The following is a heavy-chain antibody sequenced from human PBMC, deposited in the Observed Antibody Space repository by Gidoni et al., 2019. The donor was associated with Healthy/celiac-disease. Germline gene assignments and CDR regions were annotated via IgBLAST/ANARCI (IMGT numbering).Heavy chain of an antibody. J-gene: IGHJ4*02. D-gene: IGHD2-21*02. Sequence: QVQLQESGPGLVKPSETLSLTCTVSGGSISSYYWSWIRQPPGKGLEWIGYIYYRGSTNYNPSLKSRVTISVDTSKNQFSLKLSSVTAADTAVYYCARDLGIGCGGDCLGGYWGQGTLVTVSS. V-gene: IGHV4-59*01. CDR2: IYYRGST. CDR1: GGSISSYY. CDR3: ARDLGIGCGGDCLGGY.